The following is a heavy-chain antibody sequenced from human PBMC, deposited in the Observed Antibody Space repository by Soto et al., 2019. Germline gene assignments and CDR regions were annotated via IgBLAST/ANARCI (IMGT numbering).Heavy chain of an antibody. CDR1: GGSISSSSYY. V-gene: IGHV4-39*01. D-gene: IGHD1-26*01. CDR3: ARHSGWELPSFYYYYYGMDV. Sequence: SETLSLTCTVSGGSISSSSYYWGWIRQPPGKGLEWIGSIYYSGSTYYNPSLKSRVTISVDTSKNQFSLKLSSVTAADTAVYYCARHSGWELPSFYYYYYGMDVWGQGTTVTVSS. CDR2: IYYSGST. J-gene: IGHJ6*02.